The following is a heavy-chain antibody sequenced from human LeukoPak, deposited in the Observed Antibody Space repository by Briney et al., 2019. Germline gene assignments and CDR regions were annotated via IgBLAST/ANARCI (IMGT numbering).Heavy chain of an antibody. CDR3: AKGFSSSWLDY. CDR2: ISGSGGST. V-gene: IGHV3-23*01. CDR1: GFTFSSYA. J-gene: IGHJ4*02. D-gene: IGHD6-13*01. Sequence: GGSLRPSCAASGFTFSSYAMSWVRQAPGKGLEWVSAISGSGGSTYYADSVKGRFTISRDNPKNTLYLQMNSLRAEDTAVYYCAKGFSSSWLDYWGQGTLVTVSS.